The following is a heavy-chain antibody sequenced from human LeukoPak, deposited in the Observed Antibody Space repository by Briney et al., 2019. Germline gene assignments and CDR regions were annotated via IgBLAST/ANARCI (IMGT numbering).Heavy chain of an antibody. CDR2: IANDGRDK. V-gene: IGHV3-30*18. Sequence: GGSLRLSCAASGFTFSSHGMHWVRQAPGKGLEWVAVIANDGRDKKYADSVKGRFTISRDNSKNTLYLQMNSLRAEDTAVYYCAKDGRVAAAAYYFDYWGQGTLATVSS. CDR1: GFTFSSHG. CDR3: AKDGRVAAAAYYFDY. D-gene: IGHD6-13*01. J-gene: IGHJ4*02.